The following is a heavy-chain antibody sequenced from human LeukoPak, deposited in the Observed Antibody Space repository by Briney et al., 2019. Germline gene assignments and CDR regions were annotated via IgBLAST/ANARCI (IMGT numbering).Heavy chain of an antibody. V-gene: IGHV3-7*03. D-gene: IGHD3-16*01. CDR2: INHNGNVN. CDR3: ARGGGLDV. CDR1: GFTFSSYW. Sequence: GGSLRLSCAASGFTFSSYWMNWARQAPGKGLEWVASINHNGNVNYYVDSVKGRFTISRDNAKNSLYLQMSNMRAEDTAVYFCARGGGLDVWGQGATVTVSS. J-gene: IGHJ6*02.